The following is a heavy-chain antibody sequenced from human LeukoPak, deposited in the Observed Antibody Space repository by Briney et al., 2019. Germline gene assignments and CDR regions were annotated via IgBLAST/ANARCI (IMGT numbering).Heavy chain of an antibody. CDR1: GFTFSSYS. D-gene: IGHD6-13*01. V-gene: IGHV3-21*01. CDR2: ISSGSSYI. J-gene: IGHJ4*02. Sequence: PGGSLRLSCAASGFTFSSYSMNWVRQAPGKGLEWVSSISSGSSYIYYADSVKGRFTISRDNAKSSLYLQMNSLRAEDTAVYYCARDVASSSWYSDWGQGTLVTVSS. CDR3: ARDVASSSWYSD.